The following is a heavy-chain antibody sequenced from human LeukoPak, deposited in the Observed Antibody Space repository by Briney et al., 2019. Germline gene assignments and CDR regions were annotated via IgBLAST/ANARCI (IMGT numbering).Heavy chain of an antibody. D-gene: IGHD4-17*01. CDR2: ISYDGSNK. CDR3: AKDLRYGDYVFDYYYYGMDV. Sequence: PGGSLRLSCAASGFTFSSYGMRWVRQAPGKGLEWVAVISYDGSNKYYADSVKGRFTISRDNSKNTLYLQMNSLRAEDTAVYYCAKDLRYGDYVFDYYYYGMDVWGQGTTVTVSS. V-gene: IGHV3-30*18. CDR1: GFTFSSYG. J-gene: IGHJ6*02.